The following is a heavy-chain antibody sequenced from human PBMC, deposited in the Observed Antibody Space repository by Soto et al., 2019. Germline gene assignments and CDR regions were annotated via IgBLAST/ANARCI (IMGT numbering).Heavy chain of an antibody. CDR1: GYTLTELS. D-gene: IGHD3-9*01. CDR2: FDPEDGET. J-gene: IGHJ3*02. V-gene: IGHV1-24*01. CDR3: ATVLRYFDWLSSRYAFDI. Sequence: ASVKVSCKVSGYTLTELSMHWVRQAPGKGLEWMGGFDPEDGETIYAQKFQGRVTMTEDTSTDQAYMEQSSLRSEDTAVYYCATVLRYFDWLSSRYAFDIWGQGTMVTVSS.